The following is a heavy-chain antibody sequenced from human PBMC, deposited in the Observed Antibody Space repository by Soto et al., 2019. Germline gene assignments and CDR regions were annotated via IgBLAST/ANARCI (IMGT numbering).Heavy chain of an antibody. CDR1: GGTFSSDA. V-gene: IGHV1-69*13. Sequence: SVKVSGKAYGGTFSSDAISWVRQAPGQGLEWMGGIIPIFGTANYAQKFQGRVTITADESTSTAYMELSSLRSEDTAVYYCASAYSGSLLGFDYWGQGTLVTVSS. D-gene: IGHD1-26*01. CDR2: IIPIFGTA. J-gene: IGHJ4*02. CDR3: ASAYSGSLLGFDY.